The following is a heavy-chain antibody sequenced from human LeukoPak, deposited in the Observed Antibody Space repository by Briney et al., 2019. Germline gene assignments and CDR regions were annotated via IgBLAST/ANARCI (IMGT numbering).Heavy chain of an antibody. CDR2: IKSKTDGGTT. V-gene: IGHV3-15*01. CDR3: TTGKNY. Sequence: GGSYTLSRATSGLPFRKAWMSWVRQYPGKGLEWVGRIKSKTDGGTTDYAAPVKGRFTISRDDSKNTLYLQMNSLKTGDTAVYYCTTGKNYWGQGTLVTVSS. CDR1: GLPFRKAW. J-gene: IGHJ4*02.